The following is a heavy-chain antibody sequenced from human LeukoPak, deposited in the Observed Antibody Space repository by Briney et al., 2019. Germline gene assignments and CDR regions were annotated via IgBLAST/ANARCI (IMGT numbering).Heavy chain of an antibody. J-gene: IGHJ3*02. CDR3: ARDGISTTKNAFDI. V-gene: IGHV1-46*01. CDR1: GYTFTSYY. CDR2: INPSGGST. D-gene: IGHD2/OR15-2a*01. Sequence: ASVKVSCKASGYTFTSYYMHWVRQAPGQGLEWMGIINPSGGSTSYAQKFQGRVTMTRDTSITTDYMELGGLRSDDTAVYYCARDGISTTKNAFDIWGQGTMVTVSS.